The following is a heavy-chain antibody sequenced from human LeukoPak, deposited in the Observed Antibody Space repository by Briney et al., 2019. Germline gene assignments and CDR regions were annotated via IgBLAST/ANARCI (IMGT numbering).Heavy chain of an antibody. V-gene: IGHV3-21*01. Sequence: GGFLRLSCAASGFTFSSYSMNWVRQAPGKGLEWVSSISSSSSYIYYADSVKGRFTISRDNAKNSLYLQMNSLRAEDTAVYYCASLTGYDYPKAWGQGTLVTVSS. CDR2: ISSSSSYI. CDR3: ASLTGYDYPKA. D-gene: IGHD3-9*01. CDR1: GFTFSSYS. J-gene: IGHJ5*02.